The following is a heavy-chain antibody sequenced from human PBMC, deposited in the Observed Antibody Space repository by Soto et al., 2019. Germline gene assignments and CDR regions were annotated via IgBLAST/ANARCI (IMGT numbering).Heavy chain of an antibody. CDR2: INPRDGST. Sequence: GAPVKVSRQASGYTLANYSFHLVRQAPGQGLEWMGIINPRDGSTNYAQKFQGRLTMTRDMSTSTVYMELSSLRSDDTAVYYCSISTSDFDYWGRGSLVTVSS. CDR3: SISTSDFDY. V-gene: IGHV1-46*03. J-gene: IGHJ4*01. CDR1: GYTLANYS.